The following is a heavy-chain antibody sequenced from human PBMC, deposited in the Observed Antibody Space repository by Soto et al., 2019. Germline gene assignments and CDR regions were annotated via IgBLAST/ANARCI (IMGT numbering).Heavy chain of an antibody. CDR1: GFTFSSYW. Sequence: GGSLRLSCVASGFTFSSYWMNWVRQAPGKGLEWVAILNQDGSQINHVDSVKGRFTISRDNAKNSLFLQMNGLRAEDTAVYFWARDPGGGAFDVWGQGTMVTVSS. CDR2: LNQDGSQI. V-gene: IGHV3-7*01. J-gene: IGHJ3*01. CDR3: ARDPGGGAFDV. D-gene: IGHD3-10*01.